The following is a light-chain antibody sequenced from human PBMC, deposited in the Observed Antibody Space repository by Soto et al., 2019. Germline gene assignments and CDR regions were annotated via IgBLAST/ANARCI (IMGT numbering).Light chain of an antibody. CDR2: EVT. Sequence: QSALTQPASVSGSPGQSITISCTGTSSVVGGYNYVSWYQQHPGKAPKLMIYEVTNRPSRVSNRFSGSKSGNTASLTISGLQDEDEADYYCSSYTSRSTLVFGTGTKVTVL. CDR1: SSVVGGYNY. CDR3: SSYTSRSTLV. J-gene: IGLJ1*01. V-gene: IGLV2-14*01.